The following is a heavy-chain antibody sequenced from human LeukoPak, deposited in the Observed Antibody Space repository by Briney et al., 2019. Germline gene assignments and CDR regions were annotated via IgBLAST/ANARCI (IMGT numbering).Heavy chain of an antibody. V-gene: IGHV1-2*02. CDR1: GYTFTGYY. Sequence: ASVKVSCKASGYTFTGYYMHWVRQAPGQGLEWMGWINPNSGGTNYAQEFQGRVTMTRDTSISTAYMELSRLRSDDTAVYYCARDPYSSGWYVIDYWGQGTLVTVSS. CDR2: INPNSGGT. J-gene: IGHJ4*02. D-gene: IGHD6-19*01. CDR3: ARDPYSSGWYVIDY.